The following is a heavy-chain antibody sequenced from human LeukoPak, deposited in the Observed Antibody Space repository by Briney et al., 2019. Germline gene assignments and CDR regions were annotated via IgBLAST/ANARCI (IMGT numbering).Heavy chain of an antibody. Sequence: PSETLSLTGAVYGGSFSGYYWSWIRQPPGKGLEWIGEINHSGSTNYNPSLKSRVTISVDTSKNQFSLKLSSVTAADTAVYYCARFVVTPPLVDYWGQGTLVTVSS. V-gene: IGHV4-34*01. CDR2: INHSGST. J-gene: IGHJ4*02. CDR1: GGSFSGYY. CDR3: ARFVVTPPLVDY. D-gene: IGHD4-23*01.